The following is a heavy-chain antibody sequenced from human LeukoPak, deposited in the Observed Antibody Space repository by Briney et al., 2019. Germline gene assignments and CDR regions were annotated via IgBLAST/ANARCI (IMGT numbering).Heavy chain of an antibody. V-gene: IGHV3-21*01. CDR2: ISSSSSYI. J-gene: IGHJ3*02. CDR1: GFTFSSYS. CDR3: AREGIYVCSSTSCYSRIDAFDI. D-gene: IGHD2-2*01. Sequence: PGGSLRLSCAASGFTFSSYSMNWVRQAPGKGLEWVSSISSSSSYIYYADSVKGRFTISRDNAKKSPYLQMNSLRAEDTAVYYCAREGIYVCSSTSCYSRIDAFDIWGQGTMVTVSS.